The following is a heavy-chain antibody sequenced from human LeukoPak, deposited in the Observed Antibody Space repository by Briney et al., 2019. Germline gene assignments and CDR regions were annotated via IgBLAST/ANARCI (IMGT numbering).Heavy chain of an antibody. CDR3: ASAPKPIPIAAARFWFDP. Sequence: ASVKVSCKASGYTFTGYYMHWVRQAPGQGLEWMGWINPNSGGTNYAQKFQGRVTMTRDTSISTAYMELSRLRSDDTAVYYCASAPKPIPIAAARFWFDPWGQGTLVTVSS. V-gene: IGHV1-2*02. D-gene: IGHD6-13*01. CDR1: GYTFTGYY. CDR2: INPNSGGT. J-gene: IGHJ5*02.